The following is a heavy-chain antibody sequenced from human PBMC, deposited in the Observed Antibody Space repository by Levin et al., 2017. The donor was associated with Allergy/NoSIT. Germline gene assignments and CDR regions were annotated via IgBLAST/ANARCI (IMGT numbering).Heavy chain of an antibody. D-gene: IGHD5-18*01. V-gene: IGHV3-30-3*01. CDR3: AREQWMQPLDY. CDR1: GFTFSNDA. Sequence: GESLKISCAASGFTFSNDAMHWVRQAPGKGLEWVAVISYDGTRKFYAESVKGRFTISRDNSNLYLEMNSLRSDDTAVYYCAREQWMQPLDYWGQGTLVTVSS. CDR2: ISYDGTRK. J-gene: IGHJ4*02.